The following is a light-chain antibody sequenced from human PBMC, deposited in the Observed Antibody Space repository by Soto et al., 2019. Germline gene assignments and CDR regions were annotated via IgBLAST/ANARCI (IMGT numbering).Light chain of an antibody. CDR2: DVS. Sequence: QSALTQPRSVSGSPGQSVTISCTGTSSDVGGYSYVSWFQQHPGKAPKLMIYDVSKRPSGVPDRFSGSKSGNTASLTISGLQAEDEADYYCCSFAGSYTLSVFGTGTKVTVL. CDR3: CSFAGSYTLSV. CDR1: SSDVGGYSY. J-gene: IGLJ1*01. V-gene: IGLV2-11*01.